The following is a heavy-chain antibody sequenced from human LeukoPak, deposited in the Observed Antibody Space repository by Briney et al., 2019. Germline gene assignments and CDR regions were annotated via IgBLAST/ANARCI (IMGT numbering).Heavy chain of an antibody. J-gene: IGHJ4*02. CDR1: GFTFYDYA. D-gene: IGHD2-21*02. CDR2: ISWDSVHI. Sequence: GRSVRLSCAASGFTFYDYAMHWVRQAPGKGLEWVSGISWDSVHIVYADSVKGRFTISRDNAKNSLYLRMNSLRAEDTALYYCVKEPTAKYYFDYWGQGTLVTV. V-gene: IGHV3-9*01. CDR3: VKEPTAKYYFDY.